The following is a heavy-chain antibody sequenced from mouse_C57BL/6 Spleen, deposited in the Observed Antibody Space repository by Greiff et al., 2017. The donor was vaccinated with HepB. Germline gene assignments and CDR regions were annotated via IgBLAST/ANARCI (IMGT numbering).Heavy chain of an antibody. J-gene: IGHJ3*01. CDR3: AIYYDYDEFAY. D-gene: IGHD2-4*01. Sequence: KLVESGGGLVKPGGSLKLSCAASGFTFSSYAMSWVRQTPEKRLEWVATISDGGSYTYYPDNVKGRFTISRDNAKNNLYLQMSHLKSEDTAMYYCAIYYDYDEFAYWGQGTLVTVSA. CDR2: ISDGGSYT. V-gene: IGHV5-4*03. CDR1: GFTFSSYA.